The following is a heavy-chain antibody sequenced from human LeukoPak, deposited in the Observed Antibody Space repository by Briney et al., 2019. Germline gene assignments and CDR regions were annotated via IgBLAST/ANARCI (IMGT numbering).Heavy chain of an antibody. Sequence: SETLSLTCTVSGVSISNYYWSWLRQPPGKGLEWIGYIYLRGTTNINPSLKSRVTISVDMSKNQFSLKLSSVTAADTAVYYCAREDPQTTVPEGFDVWGQGTTVTVSS. CDR3: AREDPQTTVPEGFDV. J-gene: IGHJ6*02. CDR1: GVSISNYY. CDR2: IYLRGTT. D-gene: IGHD4-17*01. V-gene: IGHV4-59*01.